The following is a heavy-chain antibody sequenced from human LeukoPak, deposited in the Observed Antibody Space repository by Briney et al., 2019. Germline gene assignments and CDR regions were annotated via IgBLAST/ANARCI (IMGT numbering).Heavy chain of an antibody. CDR1: GYTFTGYY. CDR3: ASASPSSKEGYYYYGMDV. J-gene: IGHJ6*02. Sequence: GASVKVSCKASGYTFTGYYMHWVRQAPGQGLEWMGLINPNSGGTNYAQKFQGRVTMTRDTSISTAYMELSRLRSDDTAVYYCASASPSSKEGYYYYGMDVWGQGTTVTVSS. V-gene: IGHV1-2*02. CDR2: INPNSGGT. D-gene: IGHD2-2*01.